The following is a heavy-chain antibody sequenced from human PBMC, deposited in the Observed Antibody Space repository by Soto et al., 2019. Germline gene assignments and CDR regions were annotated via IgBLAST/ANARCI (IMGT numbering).Heavy chain of an antibody. CDR2: INHSGST. V-gene: IGHV4-34*01. CDR3: ARAAMGGSSWPFDY. D-gene: IGHD6-13*01. CDR1: GGSFSGYY. Sequence: PSETLSLTCAVYGGSFSGYYWTWIRQPPGTGLEWIGEINHSGSTNYNPSLKSRVTISVDKSKNQFSLKLSSVTAADTAVYYCARAAMGGSSWPFDYWGQGTLVTVSS. J-gene: IGHJ4*02.